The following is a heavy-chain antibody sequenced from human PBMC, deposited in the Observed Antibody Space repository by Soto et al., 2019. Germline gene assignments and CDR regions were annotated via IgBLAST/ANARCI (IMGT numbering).Heavy chain of an antibody. CDR1: GFTFSDYY. J-gene: IGHJ6*02. D-gene: IGHD1-1*01. V-gene: IGHV3-11*06. CDR3: ARSVRVPGFYYYYYYGMDV. Sequence: PGGSLRLSCAASGFTFSDYYMSWIRQAPGKGLEWVSYISSSSSYTNYADSVKGRFTISRDNAKNSLYLQMNSLRAEDTAVYYCARSVRVPGFYYYYYYGMDVWGQGTTVTVSS. CDR2: ISSSSSYT.